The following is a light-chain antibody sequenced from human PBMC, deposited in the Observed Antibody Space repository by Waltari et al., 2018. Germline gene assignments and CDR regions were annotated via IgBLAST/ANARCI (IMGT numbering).Light chain of an antibody. Sequence: SYELTQPPSVSVSPGQTASITCSGDILGNKYASWYQQNPGPSPLLVIYQDTKRPSEIPERFSGSKSANAATLTITGTQAMDEADYYCQALGTGAWVFGGGTKLTVL. V-gene: IGLV3-1*01. CDR3: QALGTGAWV. CDR2: QDT. CDR1: ILGNKY. J-gene: IGLJ3*02.